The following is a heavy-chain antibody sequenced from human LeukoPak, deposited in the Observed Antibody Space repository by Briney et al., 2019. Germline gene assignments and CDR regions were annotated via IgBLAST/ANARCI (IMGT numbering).Heavy chain of an antibody. Sequence: PGGSLRLSCAASGFTSFSFPMNWVRQAPGKGLEGVSHIRTDGTRTYADSVKGRFTISRDDASTAFYLQMNSLRDEATAIYYCARDNIWAFDKWGQGTMVTVSS. CDR2: IRTDGTR. CDR3: ARDNIWAFDK. D-gene: IGHD2/OR15-2a*01. V-gene: IGHV3-69-1*01. J-gene: IGHJ3*02. CDR1: GFTSFSFP.